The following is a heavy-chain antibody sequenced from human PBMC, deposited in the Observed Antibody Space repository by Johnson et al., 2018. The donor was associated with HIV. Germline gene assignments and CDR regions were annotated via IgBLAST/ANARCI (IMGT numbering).Heavy chain of an antibody. CDR2: ISYDGSNK. D-gene: IGHD3-22*01. CDR1: GFTFSSYD. J-gene: IGHJ3*02. CDR3: ARDFGDYYDSSGYYQTGAFAI. V-gene: IGHV3-30*03. Sequence: QVQLVESGGGLVQPGGSLRLSCAASGFTFSSYDMHWVRQAPGKGLEWVAVISYDGSNKYYAYSVKGRLTISRDNSKNTLYLQMNSLRAEDTAVYYCARDFGDYYDSSGYYQTGAFAIWGQGTMVTVSS.